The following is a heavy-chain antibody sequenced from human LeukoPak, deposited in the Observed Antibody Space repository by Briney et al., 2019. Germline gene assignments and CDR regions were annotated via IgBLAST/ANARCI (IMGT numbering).Heavy chain of an antibody. J-gene: IGHJ5*02. D-gene: IGHD6-13*01. Sequence: GASVKVSCKASGYTFTSYYMHWVREAPGQGLEWMGIINPSGGSTSYAQKFQGRVTMTRDTSTSTVYMELSSLRSEDTAVYYCARSRGQQLGFRWFDPWGQGTLVTVSS. CDR2: INPSGGST. V-gene: IGHV1-46*01. CDR1: GYTFTSYY. CDR3: ARSRGQQLGFRWFDP.